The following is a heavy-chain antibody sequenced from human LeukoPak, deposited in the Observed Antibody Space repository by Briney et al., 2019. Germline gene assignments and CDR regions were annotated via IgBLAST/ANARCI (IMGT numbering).Heavy chain of an antibody. Sequence: PGGSLRLSCAASGFTFDDYAMHWVRQAPGKGLEWVSGISWNSGSIGYADSVKGRFTISRDNAKNSLYLQMNSLRAEDTAVYYCARSSEDGMDVWGQGTTVTVSS. V-gene: IGHV3-9*01. CDR3: ARSSEDGMDV. CDR2: ISWNSGSI. J-gene: IGHJ6*02. D-gene: IGHD5-24*01. CDR1: GFTFDDYA.